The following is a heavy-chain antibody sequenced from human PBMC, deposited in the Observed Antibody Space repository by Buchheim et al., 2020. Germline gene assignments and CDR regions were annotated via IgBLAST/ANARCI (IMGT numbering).Heavy chain of an antibody. CDR2: ISSSSSTI. Sequence: EVQLVESGGGLVQPGGSLRLSCAASGFTFSSYSMNWVRQAPGKGLEWVSYISSSSSTIYYADSVKGRFTISRDNAKNSLYLQMNSLRAEDTAVYYCARDLDSSGWYVGSGFDYWGQGTL. D-gene: IGHD6-19*01. V-gene: IGHV3-48*01. CDR1: GFTFSSYS. CDR3: ARDLDSSGWYVGSGFDY. J-gene: IGHJ4*02.